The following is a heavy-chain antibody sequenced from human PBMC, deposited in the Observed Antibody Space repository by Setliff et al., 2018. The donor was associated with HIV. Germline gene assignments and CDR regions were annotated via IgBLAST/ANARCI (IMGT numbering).Heavy chain of an antibody. CDR1: GGSISSTSYY. D-gene: IGHD6-25*01. CDR3: ARYSPRGYTLTGPY. CDR2: IYYSGST. Sequence: LSLTCTVSGGSISSTSYYWGWIRQPPGKGLEWIGNIYYSGSTYYNPSLKSRATISVDTSKNQFSLKLTSVTAADTAVYYCARYSPRGYTLTGPYWGQGTLVTVSS. J-gene: IGHJ4*02. V-gene: IGHV4-39*07.